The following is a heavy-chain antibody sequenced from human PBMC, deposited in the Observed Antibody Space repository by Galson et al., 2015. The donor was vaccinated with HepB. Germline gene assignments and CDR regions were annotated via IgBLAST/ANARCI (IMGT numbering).Heavy chain of an antibody. Sequence: SLRLSCAASGFTFSVSAIHWVRQTSGKGLEWVGRIRSQASHYATAHAASLKGRFTISRDDTKNTAYLHMKSMKTEDTAVYYCTRLGELSGYSSSWGQGTLVTGSS. CDR1: GFTFSVSA. CDR2: IRSQASHYAT. CDR3: TRLGELSGYSSS. J-gene: IGHJ4*02. D-gene: IGHD6-13*01. V-gene: IGHV3-73*01.